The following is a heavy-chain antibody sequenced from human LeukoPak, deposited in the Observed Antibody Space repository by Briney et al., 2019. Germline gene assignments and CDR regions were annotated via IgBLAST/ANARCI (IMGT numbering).Heavy chain of an antibody. Sequence: ASARDSSVASLYTSYSSVICTVRPAPGQGLEWMGWISAYNGNTKYAQNFLSRVTMTTDTSRRTVYMELRSLTSDDTAVYYCARDFLYYDILAGPNPWGQGTLVTVSS. CDR1: LYTSYSSV. CDR2: ISAYNGNT. J-gene: IGHJ5*02. V-gene: IGHV1-18*01. D-gene: IGHD3-9*01. CDR3: ARDFLYYDILAGPNP.